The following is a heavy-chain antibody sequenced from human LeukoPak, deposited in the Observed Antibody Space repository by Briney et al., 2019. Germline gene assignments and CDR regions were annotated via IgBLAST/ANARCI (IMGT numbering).Heavy chain of an antibody. V-gene: IGHV1-18*01. CDR1: RYTFTSYG. Sequence: ASVTVSCTASRYTFTSYGITWVRQAPGQELEWMGWISAHNGKTNDAQKFQGRVTRTTDTYTRTAYMELRSLRSDDRAVYYWARGDVVVAAAVRFDPWGQGTLVTVP. CDR2: ISAHNGKT. CDR3: ARGDVVVAAAVRFDP. D-gene: IGHD2-2*01. J-gene: IGHJ5*02.